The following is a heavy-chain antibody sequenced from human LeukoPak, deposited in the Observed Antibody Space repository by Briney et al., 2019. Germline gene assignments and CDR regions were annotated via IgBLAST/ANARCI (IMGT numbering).Heavy chain of an antibody. CDR2: ISYDGSNK. J-gene: IGHJ4*02. D-gene: IGHD1-1*01. CDR1: GFTFSSYA. CDR3: ALATGGPFDY. Sequence: SGGSLRLSCAASGFTFSSYAMHWVRQAPGKGLEWVAVISYDGSNKYYADSVKGRFTISRDNSKNTLYLQMNSLRAEDTAVYYCALATGGPFDYWGQGTLVTVSS. V-gene: IGHV3-30*04.